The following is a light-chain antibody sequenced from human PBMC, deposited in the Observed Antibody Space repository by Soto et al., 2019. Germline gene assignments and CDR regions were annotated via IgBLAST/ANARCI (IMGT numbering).Light chain of an antibody. J-gene: IGLJ1*01. CDR2: EVS. V-gene: IGLV2-14*01. Sequence: QSVLTQPASVSGSPGQSLTISCTGTGSDIGGYDFVSWYRQQPGKAPKLLIYEVSHRPSGVSSRFSASKSGNTASLTISGLQAEDEGDYYCSSYTISSTTVFGTGTKLTVL. CDR1: GSDIGGYDF. CDR3: SSYTISSTTV.